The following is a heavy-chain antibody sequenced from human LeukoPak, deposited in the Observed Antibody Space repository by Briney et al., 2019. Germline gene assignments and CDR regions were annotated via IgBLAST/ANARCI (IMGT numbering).Heavy chain of an antibody. CDR1: GGTFSIYS. V-gene: IGHV1-69*13. Sequence: SVNVSCNVSGGTFSIYSISWVRHLHGHGLEWVGGTLPMFGPANYAQKFQGRATITADESASTAYMELSSLRSEDTAVYYCARGGLRSTPDAPGGSYYFDYWGQGTLVTVSS. D-gene: IGHD6-6*01. J-gene: IGHJ4*02. CDR2: TLPMFGPA. CDR3: ARGGLRSTPDAPGGSYYFDY.